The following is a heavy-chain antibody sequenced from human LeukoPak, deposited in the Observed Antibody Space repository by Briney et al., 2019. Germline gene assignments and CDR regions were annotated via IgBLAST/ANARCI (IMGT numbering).Heavy chain of an antibody. J-gene: IGHJ4*02. CDR1: GDSISSGDYY. CDR3: VRVEQEYNYGHDYFDN. Sequence: PSETLSLTCTVSGDSISSGDYYWSWMRQPAGKGLEWIGRISTSGSINSNPSLKSRLTMSVDTSKNQFSLNLSSVTAADTAVYYCVRVEQEYNYGHDYFDNWGQGTLVTVSS. D-gene: IGHD5-18*01. CDR2: ISTSGSI. V-gene: IGHV4-61*02.